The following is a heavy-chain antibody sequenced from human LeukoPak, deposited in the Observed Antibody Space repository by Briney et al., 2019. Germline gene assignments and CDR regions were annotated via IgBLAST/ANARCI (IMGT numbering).Heavy chain of an antibody. CDR3: ARDHRLLPWFDP. Sequence: GGSLRRSCAASGFTFSSYSMNWVRQAPGKGLEWVSSISSSSYIYYADSVKGRFTISRDNAKNSLYLQMNSLRAEDTAVYYCARDHRLLPWFDPWGQGTLVTVSS. J-gene: IGHJ5*02. CDR1: GFTFSSYS. D-gene: IGHD5-18*01. V-gene: IGHV3-21*01. CDR2: ISSSSYI.